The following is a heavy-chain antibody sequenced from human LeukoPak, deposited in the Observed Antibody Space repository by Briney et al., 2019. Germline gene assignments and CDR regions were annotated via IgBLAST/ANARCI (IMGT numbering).Heavy chain of an antibody. CDR3: ARLFYYYGSGSPYWYFDL. J-gene: IGHJ2*01. D-gene: IGHD3-10*01. V-gene: IGHV4-34*01. Sequence: SETLSLTCAVYGGSFSGYYWSWIRQPPGKGLEWIGEINHSGSTNYNPSLKSRVTISVDTSKNQFSLKLSSVTAADTAVYYCARLFYYYGSGSPYWYFDLWGRGTLVTVSS. CDR1: GGSFSGYY. CDR2: INHSGST.